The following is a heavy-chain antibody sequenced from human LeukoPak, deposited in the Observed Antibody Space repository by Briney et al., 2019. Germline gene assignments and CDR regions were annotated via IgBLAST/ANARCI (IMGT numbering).Heavy chain of an antibody. V-gene: IGHV3-11*01. CDR1: GFFFSDYH. J-gene: IGHJ4*02. D-gene: IGHD6-13*01. Sequence: PGGSLRLSCAASGFFFSDYHMSWIRQAPGKGLEWVSYISSSVSIIYYADSVKGRFTISRDNAKNSLYLQMNSLRAEDTAVYYCAKESHQQLPRAIYSWGQGTLVTVSS. CDR3: AKESHQQLPRAIYS. CDR2: ISSSVSII.